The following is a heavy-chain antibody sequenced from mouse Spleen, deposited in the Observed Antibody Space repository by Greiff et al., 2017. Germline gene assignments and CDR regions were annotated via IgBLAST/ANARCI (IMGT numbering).Heavy chain of an antibody. J-gene: IGHJ3*01. CDR3: ARTTYGYAWFAY. CDR1: GYSFTRHH. D-gene: IGHD2-2*01. Sequence: QVQLKQSGPELVKPGASVKISCKASGYSFTRHHIHWVKQRPGQGPEWLGWIYPGSGNTKYNEKFKGKATLTADTSSSTSYMQLSSLTSDDSAVYYCARTTYGYAWFAYWGQGTLVTVSA. CDR2: IYPGSGNT. V-gene: IGHV1-66*01.